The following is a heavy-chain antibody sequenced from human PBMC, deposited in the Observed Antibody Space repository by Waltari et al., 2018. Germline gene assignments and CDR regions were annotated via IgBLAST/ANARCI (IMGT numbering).Heavy chain of an antibody. CDR2: ISAYNGNT. D-gene: IGHD2-2*02. J-gene: IGHJ6*03. CDR3: ARDGYCSSTSCYTYYYYYMDV. Sequence: QVQLVQSGAEVKKPGASVKVSCKASGYTFTSYGISWVRQAPGQGLEWMGWISAYNGNTNYAQKLQGRVTMTTDTSTSTAYMELRSLRSDDTAVYYCARDGYCSSTSCYTYYYYYMDVWGKGTTVTISS. CDR1: GYTFTSYG. V-gene: IGHV1-18*01.